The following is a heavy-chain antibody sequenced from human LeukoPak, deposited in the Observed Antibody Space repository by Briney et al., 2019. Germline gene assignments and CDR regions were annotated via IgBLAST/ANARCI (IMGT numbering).Heavy chain of an antibody. Sequence: PSETLSLTCAAYGGSFSGYYWSWIRQPPGKGLEWIGEINHSGSTNYNPSLKSRVTISVDTSKNQFSLKLSSVTAADTAVYYCARQSGYPTPYFDYWGQGTLVTVSS. CDR2: INHSGST. D-gene: IGHD5-12*01. CDR1: GGSFSGYY. J-gene: IGHJ4*02. V-gene: IGHV4-34*01. CDR3: ARQSGYPTPYFDY.